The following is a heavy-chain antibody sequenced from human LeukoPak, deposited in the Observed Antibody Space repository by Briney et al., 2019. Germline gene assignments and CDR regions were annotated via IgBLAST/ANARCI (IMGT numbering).Heavy chain of an antibody. D-gene: IGHD1-7*01. CDR3: ARGRRNYLYYYYYYMDV. V-gene: IGHV4-59*01. Sequence: SETLSLTCTVSGGSISSYYWSWIRQPPGKGLEWIGYIYYSGSTNYNPSLKSRVTISVDTSKSQFSLKLSSVTAADTAVYYCARGRRNYLYYYYYYMDVWGKGTTVTVSS. CDR1: GGSISSYY. CDR2: IYYSGST. J-gene: IGHJ6*03.